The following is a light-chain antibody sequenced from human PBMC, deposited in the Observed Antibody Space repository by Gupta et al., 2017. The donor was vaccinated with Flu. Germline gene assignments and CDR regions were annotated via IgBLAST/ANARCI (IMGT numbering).Light chain of an antibody. CDR1: QSINVW. V-gene: IGKV1-5*03. CDR3: QHYHSYWT. J-gene: IGKJ1*01. Sequence: DIQMTQSPSTLSASVGDRVTITCRASQSINVWLAWYQQKPGKAPKLLIYMASTLESGVPSRFSGSGSGTEFTLTISSLQPDDFATYYCQHYHSYWTFGQGTKVEI. CDR2: MAS.